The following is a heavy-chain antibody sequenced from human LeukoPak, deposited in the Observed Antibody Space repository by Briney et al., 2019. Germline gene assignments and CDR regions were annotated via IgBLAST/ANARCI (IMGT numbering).Heavy chain of an antibody. CDR2: SYHSGNT. CDR1: GYSISSGYY. V-gene: IGHV4-38-2*02. Sequence: SETLSLTCTVSGYSISSGYYWGWIRQPPGKRLEWIGTSYHSGNTYYNPSLKSRVTISVDTSKNQFSLKLSFVTAADTAVYYCARRSGSLFDYWGQGTLVTVSS. CDR3: ARRSGSLFDY. J-gene: IGHJ4*02. D-gene: IGHD3-10*01.